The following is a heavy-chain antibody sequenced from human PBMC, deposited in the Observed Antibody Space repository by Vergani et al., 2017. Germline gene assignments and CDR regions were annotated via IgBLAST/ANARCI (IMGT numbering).Heavy chain of an antibody. D-gene: IGHD5-18*01. J-gene: IGHJ4*02. CDR3: ARDSPHHSGIQLWFSG. CDR2: IIPIFGTA. Sequence: QVQLVQSGAEVKKPGSSVKVSCKASGGTFSSYAISWVRQAPGQGLEWMGRIIPIFGTANYAQKCQGRVTITADESTSTAYMELSSLRSEDTAVYYCARDSPHHSGIQLWFSGWGQGTLGTVSS. V-gene: IGHV1-69*18. CDR1: GGTFSSYA.